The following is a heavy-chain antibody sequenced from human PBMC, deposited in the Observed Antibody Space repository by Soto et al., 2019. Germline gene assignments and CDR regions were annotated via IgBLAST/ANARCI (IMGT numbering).Heavy chain of an antibody. Sequence: GESLKISFKGSGYSFINYWICWVRQMPGKGLEWMGIIYPGDSDTRYSPYFRGQVTVSADMSISTAYLQWSSLKASDTAVYYCASRDDFSGVDYWGQRTLVTVSS. CDR1: GYSFINYW. J-gene: IGHJ4*02. D-gene: IGHD2-15*01. CDR2: IYPGDSDT. CDR3: ASRDDFSGVDY. V-gene: IGHV5-51*01.